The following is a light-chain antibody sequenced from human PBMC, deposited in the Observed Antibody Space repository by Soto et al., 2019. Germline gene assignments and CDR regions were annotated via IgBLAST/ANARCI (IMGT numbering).Light chain of an antibody. CDR1: QSISSW. CDR3: QQYTSYSTWT. CDR2: DAS. V-gene: IGKV1-5*01. J-gene: IGKJ1*01. Sequence: DIQMTQSPSTLSASVGDRVTITCRASQSISSWLAWYQQKPGKAPKLLIYDASSLESGVPSRFSGSGSGTEFTLTISSLQPDAFATYYCQQYTSYSTWTFGQGTKVEIK.